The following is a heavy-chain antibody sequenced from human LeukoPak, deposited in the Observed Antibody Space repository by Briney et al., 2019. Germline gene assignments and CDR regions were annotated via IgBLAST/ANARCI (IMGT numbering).Heavy chain of an antibody. CDR3: ARDGQTGTTVY. CDR1: GFTFSTYT. J-gene: IGHJ4*02. D-gene: IGHD1-7*01. Sequence: ERSLRLSCAASGFTFSTYTMSWVRQAPGKGLDWVSAISGSGDRTYYADSVKGRFTISRDNAKNSLHLQMNSLRAEDTAVYYCARDGQTGTTVYWGQGTLVAVSS. CDR2: ISGSGDRT. V-gene: IGHV3-23*01.